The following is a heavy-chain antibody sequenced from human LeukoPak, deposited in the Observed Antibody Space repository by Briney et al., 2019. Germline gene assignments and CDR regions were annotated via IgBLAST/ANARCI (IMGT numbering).Heavy chain of an antibody. CDR3: VRLGSRHGYNWEDQ. Sequence: GESLKISCKASGYIYTTYWIGWVRQMPGKGPEWMGIIYPGDSDTRYSPSFEGQVTISADKSISTAYLQWGSLKASDTAMYYCVRLGSRHGYNWEDQWGQGTLVTVSS. CDR2: IYPGDSDT. CDR1: GYIYTTYW. V-gene: IGHV5-51*01. D-gene: IGHD5-24*01. J-gene: IGHJ4*02.